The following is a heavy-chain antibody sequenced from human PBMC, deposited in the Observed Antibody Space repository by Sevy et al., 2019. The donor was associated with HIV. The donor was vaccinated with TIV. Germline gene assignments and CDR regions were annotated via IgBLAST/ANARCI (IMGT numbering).Heavy chain of an antibody. V-gene: IGHV3-49*03. CDR3: TRDSSYSNYYYYGMDV. Sequence: GGSLRLSCTASGFTCGDYAMSWFRQAPGKGLEWVGFIRSKAYGGTTEYAASVKGRFTISRDDSKSIAYLQMNSLKTEDTAVYYCTRDSSYSNYYYYGMDVWGQGTTVTVSS. J-gene: IGHJ6*02. D-gene: IGHD4-4*01. CDR1: GFTCGDYA. CDR2: IRSKAYGGTT.